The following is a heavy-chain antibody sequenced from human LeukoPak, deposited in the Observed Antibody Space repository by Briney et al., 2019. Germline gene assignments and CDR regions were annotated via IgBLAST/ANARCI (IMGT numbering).Heavy chain of an antibody. CDR3: AREDSSGWVYFDY. D-gene: IGHD6-19*01. CDR1: GYTFTDYY. V-gene: IGHV1-2*02. Sequence: EASVKVSCKASGYTFTDYYMHWVRQAPGQGLEWMGWINPDSGATNYAQKFQGRVTMTRDTSISTAHKELSRLRSDDTAVYYCAREDSSGWVYFDYWGQGTLVTVSS. J-gene: IGHJ4*02. CDR2: INPDSGAT.